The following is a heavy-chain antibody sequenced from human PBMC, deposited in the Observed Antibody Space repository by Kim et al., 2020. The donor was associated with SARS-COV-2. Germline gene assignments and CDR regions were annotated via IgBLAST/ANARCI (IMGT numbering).Heavy chain of an antibody. D-gene: IGHD1-26*01. CDR2: IYYSGST. CDR3: AREGRGADSRVFGMDV. V-gene: IGHV4-59*13. Sequence: SETLSLTCTVSGGSISSYYWSWIRQPPGKGLEWIGYIYYSGSTNYNPSLKSRVTISVDTSKNQFSLKLSSVTAADTAVYYCAREGRGADSRVFGMDVWGQGTTVTVSS. J-gene: IGHJ6*02. CDR1: GGSISSYY.